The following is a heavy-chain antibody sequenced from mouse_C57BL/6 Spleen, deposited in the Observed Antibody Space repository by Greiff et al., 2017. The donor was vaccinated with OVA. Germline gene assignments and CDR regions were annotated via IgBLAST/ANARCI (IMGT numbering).Heavy chain of an antibody. Sequence: EVKLVESEGGLVQPGSSMKLSCTASGFTFSDYYMAWVRQVPEKGLEWVANINYDGSSTYYLDSLKSRFIISRDNAKNILYLQMSSLKSEDTATYYCARDGGRWAYYFDYWGQGTTLTVSS. CDR1: GFTFSDYY. CDR3: ARDGGRWAYYFDY. J-gene: IGHJ2*01. CDR2: INYDGSST. D-gene: IGHD1-1*02. V-gene: IGHV5-16*01.